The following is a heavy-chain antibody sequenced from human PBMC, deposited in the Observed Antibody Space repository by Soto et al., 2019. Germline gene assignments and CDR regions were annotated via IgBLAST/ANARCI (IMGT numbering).Heavy chain of an antibody. J-gene: IGHJ3*01. CDR1: GFIFNNYW. V-gene: IGHV3-7*01. CDR2: INKDGSEK. Sequence: EVQLVESGGGLVQPGGSLRLSCAGSGFIFNNYWMSWVRQAPGKGPEGVAKINKDGSEKSYVDSVRGLFTIARDNANNSLYLHMNSLIAEDTAVYFCARNELWGQGTMVTVSS. CDR3: ARNEL.